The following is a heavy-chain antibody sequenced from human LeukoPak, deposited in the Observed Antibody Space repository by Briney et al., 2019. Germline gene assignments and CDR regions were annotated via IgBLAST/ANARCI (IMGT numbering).Heavy chain of an antibody. D-gene: IGHD6-13*01. CDR2: IIPIFGTA. J-gene: IGHJ6*03. V-gene: IGHV1-69*06. Sequence: GASVKVSCKASGGTFSSYAISWVRQAPGQGLEWMGGIIPIFGTANYAQKFQGRVTITADKSTSTAYMELSSLRSEDTAVYYCAREGSSWSGCYYYMDVWGKGTTVTVSS. CDR3: AREGSSWSGCYYYMDV. CDR1: GGTFSSYA.